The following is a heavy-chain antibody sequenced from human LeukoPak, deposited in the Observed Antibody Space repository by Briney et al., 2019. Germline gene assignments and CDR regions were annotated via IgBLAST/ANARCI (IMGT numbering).Heavy chain of an antibody. Sequence: PSETLSLTCLVSNYSISSGYYWGWIRQPPGKGLEWVGSIYHSGSTSSNPSLRSRTTLSVDTSKNEFSLRLRSVTAADTAVYYCARVGLDLRSSSVFDHWGQGTLVTVSS. V-gene: IGHV4-38-2*02. CDR1: NYSISSGYY. CDR2: IYHSGST. J-gene: IGHJ4*02. D-gene: IGHD3-3*01. CDR3: ARVGLDLRSSSVFDH.